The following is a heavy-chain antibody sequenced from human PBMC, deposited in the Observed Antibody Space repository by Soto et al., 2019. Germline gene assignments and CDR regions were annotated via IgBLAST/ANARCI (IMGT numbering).Heavy chain of an antibody. J-gene: IGHJ6*03. CDR2: IIPILGIA. CDR3: AKISAPVWGDNGHYYMYV. D-gene: IGHD4-17*01. CDR1: GCTFSSYT. Sequence: ASVKVSCKASGCTFSSYTISWVRQAPGQGLEWTGRIIPILGIANYAQKFQGRVTITADKSTSTAYMELSSLRSEDTAVYYCAKISAPVWGDNGHYYMYVWGKGTTVTVSS. V-gene: IGHV1-69*02.